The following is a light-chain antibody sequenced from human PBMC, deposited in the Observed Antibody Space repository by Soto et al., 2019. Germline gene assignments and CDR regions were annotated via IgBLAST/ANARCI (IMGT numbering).Light chain of an antibody. CDR3: SLYTSSSTLYV. CDR2: EVS. CDR1: STDFVSYNR. Sequence: QSVLTQPPSVSGSPGQSVTISCTGTSTDFVSYNRVSWYQQPPGTAPKLMIYEVSKRPSGVPDRFSGSKSGNTASLTISGLQAADEADYYCSLYTSSSTLYVFGTGTKVTVL. V-gene: IGLV2-18*01. J-gene: IGLJ1*01.